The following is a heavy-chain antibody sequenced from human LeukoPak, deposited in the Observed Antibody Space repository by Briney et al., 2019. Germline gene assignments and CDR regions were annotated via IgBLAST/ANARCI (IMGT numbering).Heavy chain of an antibody. J-gene: IGHJ4*02. D-gene: IGHD3-10*01. CDR2: IYPRDGST. V-gene: IGHV1-46*01. CDR3: ATAFYYYGSGSHTLDY. CDR1: GYTFTSNY. Sequence: ASVKVSCTASGYTFTSNYIHWVRQAPGQGLEWMGMIYPRDGSTSYAQKFQGRVTMTEDTSTDTAYMELSSLRSEDTAVYYCATAFYYYGSGSHTLDYWGQGTLVNVSS.